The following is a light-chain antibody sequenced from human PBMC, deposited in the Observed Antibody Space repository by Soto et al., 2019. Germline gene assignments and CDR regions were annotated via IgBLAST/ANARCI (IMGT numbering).Light chain of an antibody. CDR2: WAS. CDR3: QQYFKTPWT. J-gene: IGKJ1*01. CDR1: QSLFYSSNNKDY. V-gene: IGKV4-1*01. Sequence: DIVMTQSPDSLAVSLGERATINCKSSQSLFYSSNNKDYLAWYQQKPGQPPRLLIYWASTRESGVPERFSGSGSGTDLTLTVSSLQAEDVAVYYCQQYFKTPWTFGQGTKVEIK.